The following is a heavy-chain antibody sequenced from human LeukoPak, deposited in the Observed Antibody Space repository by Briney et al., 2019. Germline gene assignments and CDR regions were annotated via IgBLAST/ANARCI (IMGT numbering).Heavy chain of an antibody. CDR2: ISAYNGNT. V-gene: IGHV1-18*01. CDR3: ARGATRFGELTDWLDP. J-gene: IGHJ5*02. CDR1: GHTFSNYG. D-gene: IGHD3-10*02. Sequence: GASVKVSCKASGHTFSNYGVSWVRQAPGRGLEWLGWISAYNGNTNYAQKFQGRVTMTRDTSTSTAYMEVTSLRSDDTAVYYCARGATRFGELTDWLDPWGQGTLVTVSS.